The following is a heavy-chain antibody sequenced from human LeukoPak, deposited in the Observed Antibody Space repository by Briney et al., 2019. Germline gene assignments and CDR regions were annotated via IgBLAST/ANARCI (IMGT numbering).Heavy chain of an antibody. CDR3: AKDADGDTAMLIDY. D-gene: IGHD5-18*01. CDR1: GFTFSSYA. V-gene: IGHV3-23*01. Sequence: GGSLRLSCAASGFTFSSYAMNWVRQAPGKGLEWVSAISGGGGSTYNADSVKGWFTISRDNSKNTLYLQMNSLRAEDTAVYYCAKDADGDTAMLIDYWGQGTLVTVSS. CDR2: ISGGGGST. J-gene: IGHJ4*02.